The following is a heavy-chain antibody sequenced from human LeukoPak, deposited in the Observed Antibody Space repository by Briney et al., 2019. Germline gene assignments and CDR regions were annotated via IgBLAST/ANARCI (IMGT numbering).Heavy chain of an antibody. J-gene: IGHJ5*02. CDR1: GGSISSSSYY. V-gene: IGHV4-39*07. Sequence: PSETLSLTCTVSGGSISSSSYYWGWIRQPPGKGLGWIGSIYYSGSTYYNPSLKSRVTISVDTSKNQFSLKLSSVTAADTAVYYCARVGGYLNWFDPWGQGTLVTVSS. CDR3: ARVGGYLNWFDP. D-gene: IGHD3-16*01. CDR2: IYYSGST.